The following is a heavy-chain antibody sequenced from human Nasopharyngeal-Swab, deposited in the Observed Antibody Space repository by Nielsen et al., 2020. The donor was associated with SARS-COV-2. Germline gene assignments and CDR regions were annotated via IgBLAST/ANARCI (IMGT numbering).Heavy chain of an antibody. V-gene: IGHV3-7*01. J-gene: IGHJ4*02. CDR3: TRYCSTASCPRGFDY. D-gene: IGHD2-2*01. Sequence: GESLKISCAASGFTFSSYWMSWVRQAPGKGLEWVAHIKNGGTQQYYVDSVKGRFTISRDNAKNSLYLQMNSLRADDPAVYYCTRYCSTASCPRGFDYWGQGTLVTVSS. CDR2: IKNGGTQQ. CDR1: GFTFSSYW.